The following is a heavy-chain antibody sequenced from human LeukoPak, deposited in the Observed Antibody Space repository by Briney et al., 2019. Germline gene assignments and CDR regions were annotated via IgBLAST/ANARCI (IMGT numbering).Heavy chain of an antibody. CDR1: GGTLSSYA. Sequence: ASVKVSCKASGGTLSSYAISWVRQAPGQGLEWMGGIIPIFGTANYAQKFQGRVTITADESTSTAYMELSSLRSEDTAVYYCASQLGSPSGGDAFDIWGQGTMVTVSS. CDR3: ASQLGSPSGGDAFDI. V-gene: IGHV1-69*13. J-gene: IGHJ3*02. D-gene: IGHD1-26*01. CDR2: IIPIFGTA.